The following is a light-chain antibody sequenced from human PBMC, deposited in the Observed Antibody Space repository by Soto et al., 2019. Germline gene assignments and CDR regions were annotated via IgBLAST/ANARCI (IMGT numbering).Light chain of an antibody. V-gene: IGKV1-33*01. CDR2: RAS. Sequence: DIEMTQSPSSLSASVGDRVTITCQASQAISNSLNWYQQKPGKAPKILIYRASTLQSGVPSRFSGSGSGTDFTFTISSLQPEDNATYYCQQYNNVPITFGQGTRLEI. J-gene: IGKJ5*01. CDR1: QAISNS. CDR3: QQYNNVPIT.